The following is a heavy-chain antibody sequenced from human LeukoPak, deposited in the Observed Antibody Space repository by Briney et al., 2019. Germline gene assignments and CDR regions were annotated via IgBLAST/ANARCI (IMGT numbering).Heavy chain of an antibody. Sequence: KYGESLRISCKGSGYSFTSSWIGWVRQMPGKGLEWMGIIYPGDSDTRYSPSFQGQVTISADKSISTAYLQWSSLKASDTAMYYCAIYSDTYYFDHWGQGTLVTVSS. D-gene: IGHD1-26*01. J-gene: IGHJ4*02. CDR2: IYPGDSDT. CDR1: GYSFTSSW. V-gene: IGHV5-51*01. CDR3: AIYSDTYYFDH.